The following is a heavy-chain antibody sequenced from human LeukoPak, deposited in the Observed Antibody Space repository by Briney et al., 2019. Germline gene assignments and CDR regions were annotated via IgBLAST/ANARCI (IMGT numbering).Heavy chain of an antibody. CDR2: INPNSGGT. D-gene: IGHD2-2*01. CDR1: GYTFTGYY. J-gene: IGHJ3*02. Sequence: ASVKVSCKTSGYTFTGYYIHWVRQAPGQGLEWMGWINPNSGGTNYAQKFQGRVTMTRDTSISTAYMELSRLRSDDTAVYYCARDHTSTSTDAFDIWGQGTMVTVSS. V-gene: IGHV1-2*02. CDR3: ARDHTSTSTDAFDI.